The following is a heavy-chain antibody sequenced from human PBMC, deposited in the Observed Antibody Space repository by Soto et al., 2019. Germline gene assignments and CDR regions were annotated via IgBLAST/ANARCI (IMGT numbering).Heavy chain of an antibody. V-gene: IGHV4-39*01. CDR3: ARHELEYYYDSSLDY. CDR1: GGSISSSSYY. J-gene: IGHJ4*02. D-gene: IGHD3-22*01. Sequence: QLQLQESGPGLVKPSETLSLTCTVSGGSISSSSYYWGWIRQPPGKGLEWIGSIYYSGSTYYNPSPSRQVTISVHTPKNQLALNLSSVTAPDTAVYYCARHELEYYYDSSLDYWGQGTLVTVSS. CDR2: IYYSGST.